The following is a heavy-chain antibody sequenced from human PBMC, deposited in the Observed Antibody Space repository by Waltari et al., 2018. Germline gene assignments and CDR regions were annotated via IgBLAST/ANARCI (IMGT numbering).Heavy chain of an antibody. Sequence: EVQLVESGGGLVQPGRSLRLSCADSGFTFDDYAMHWVRQAPGKGLEWDSGISWNSGSIGDADSVKGRFTISRDNAKNSLYLQMNSLRAEDTALYYCAKMRTTVTLDHDAFDIWGQGTMVTVSS. V-gene: IGHV3-9*01. J-gene: IGHJ3*02. CDR3: AKMRTTVTLDHDAFDI. CDR1: GFTFDDYA. CDR2: ISWNSGSI. D-gene: IGHD4-17*01.